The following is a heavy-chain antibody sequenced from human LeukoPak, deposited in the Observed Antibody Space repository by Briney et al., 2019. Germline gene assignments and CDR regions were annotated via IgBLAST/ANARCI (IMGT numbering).Heavy chain of an antibody. CDR1: GGSISSGGYY. CDR2: IYYSGST. V-gene: IGHV4-31*03. CDR3: ARVSQGSLDY. J-gene: IGHJ4*02. Sequence: SETLSLTCTVSGGSISSGGYYWSWIRQHPGKGLERIGYIYYSGSTYYNPSLKSRVTISVDTSKNQFSLKLSSVTAADTAVYYCARVSQGSLDYWGQGTLVTVSS.